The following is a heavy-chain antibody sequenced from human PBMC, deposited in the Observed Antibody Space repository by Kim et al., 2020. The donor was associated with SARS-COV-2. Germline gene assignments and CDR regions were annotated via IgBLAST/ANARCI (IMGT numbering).Heavy chain of an antibody. J-gene: IGHJ4*02. Sequence: GGSLRLSCAASGFTFSSYAMSWVRQAPGKGLEWVSAISGSGGSTYYADSVKGRFTISRDNSKNTLYLQMNSLRAEDTAVYYCAKGALLWFGELLPDIFDYWGQGTLVTVSS. CDR2: ISGSGGST. CDR3: AKGALLWFGELLPDIFDY. D-gene: IGHD3-10*01. CDR1: GFTFSSYA. V-gene: IGHV3-23*01.